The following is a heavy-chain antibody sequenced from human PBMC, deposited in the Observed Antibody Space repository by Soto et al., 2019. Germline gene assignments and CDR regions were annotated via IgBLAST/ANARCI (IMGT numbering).Heavy chain of an antibody. CDR2: ISTYNENI. CDR3: GYVGGYSTGDYSSEL. CDR1: GSTFTSNG. V-gene: IGHV1-18*03. J-gene: IGHJ4*02. Sequence: ASVKVSCKVSGSTFTSNGIGWVRQAPGQGLEWLGWISTYNENIDSAPKLEDRLTMTTDRSTTTAYMELRNLESDDMALYYCGYVGGYSTGDYSSELWGQGTPVTVSS. D-gene: IGHD5-18*01.